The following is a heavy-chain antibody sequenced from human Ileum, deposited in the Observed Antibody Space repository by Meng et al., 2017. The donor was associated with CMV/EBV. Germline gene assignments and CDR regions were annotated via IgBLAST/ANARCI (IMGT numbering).Heavy chain of an antibody. J-gene: IGHJ4*02. CDR3: ARDDYYRFDNGVHSYAGDY. D-gene: IGHD2-8*01. V-gene: IGHV1-69*10. Sequence: SVKVSCKASGSPFNSYAVSWVRQAPGQGLEWMGGIIPILGKANYAQSFQGRVTVTADKATSTAYMELSDLRSEDTAIYYCARDDYYRFDNGVHSYAGDYWGQGTLVNGAS. CDR1: GSPFNSYA. CDR2: IIPILGKA.